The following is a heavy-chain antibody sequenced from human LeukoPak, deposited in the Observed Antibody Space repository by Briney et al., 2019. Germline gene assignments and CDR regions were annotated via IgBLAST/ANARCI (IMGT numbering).Heavy chain of an antibody. V-gene: IGHV4-61*02. CDR3: ASFLVGASYFDY. J-gene: IGHJ4*02. Sequence: SETLSLTCTVSGGSISSGSYYWSWIRRPAGKGLEWIGRIYTSGSTNYNPSLKSRVTISVDTSKNQFSLKLSSVTAADTAVYYCASFLVGASYFDYWGQGTLVTVSS. D-gene: IGHD1-26*01. CDR2: IYTSGST. CDR1: GGSISSGSYY.